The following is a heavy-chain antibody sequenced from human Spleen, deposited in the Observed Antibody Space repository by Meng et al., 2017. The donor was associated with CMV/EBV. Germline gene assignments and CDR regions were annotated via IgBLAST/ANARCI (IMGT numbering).Heavy chain of an antibody. CDR1: GGSFSGYY. D-gene: IGHD2-8*02. V-gene: IGHV4-34*01. CDR2: IYYSGST. Sequence: QVQLQQWGAGLLKPSETRSLTCAVYGGSFSGYYWSWIRQPPGKGLEWIGYIYYSGSTYYNPSLKSRVTISVDTSKNQLSLMLSSVTAADTAVYYCARRPTGIDYWGQGTLVTVSS. J-gene: IGHJ4*02. CDR3: ARRPTGIDY.